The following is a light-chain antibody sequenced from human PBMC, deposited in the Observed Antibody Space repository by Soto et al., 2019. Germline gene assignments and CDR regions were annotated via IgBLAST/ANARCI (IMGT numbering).Light chain of an antibody. V-gene: IGLV2-8*01. J-gene: IGLJ3*02. Sequence: QSALTQPPSASGSPGQSVTISCTGTSSDVGAYNYVSWYQQYPGKAPKLMIYEVTKRPSGVPDRFSGSKSGNTASLTVSGXQXEXXXDYYCTSYVGNDIWVFGGGTKVTVL. CDR1: SSDVGAYNY. CDR2: EVT. CDR3: TSYVGNDIWV.